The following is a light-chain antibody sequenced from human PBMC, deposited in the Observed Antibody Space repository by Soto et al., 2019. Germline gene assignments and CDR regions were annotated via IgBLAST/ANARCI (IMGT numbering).Light chain of an antibody. CDR3: AAWDDSLNAVV. CDR2: SKN. V-gene: IGLV1-44*01. Sequence: HSVLTQPPSASGTPGQRVTISCSGSSSNVGSHTVNWYQQLPGTAPKLLIYSKNQRPSGVPDRFSGSKSGTSASLAISGLRSEDEADYFCAAWDDSLNAVVFGGGTKLTVL. CDR1: SSNVGSHT. J-gene: IGLJ2*01.